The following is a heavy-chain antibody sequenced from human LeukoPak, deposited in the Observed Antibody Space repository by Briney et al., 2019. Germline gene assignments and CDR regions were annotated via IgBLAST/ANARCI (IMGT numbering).Heavy chain of an antibody. CDR1: GFSIGNHG. J-gene: IGHJ6*02. CDR3: ARNNGMDV. Sequence: GTSLRLSCGVSGFSIGNHGMHWIRQAPDKGLEWVAMISHDGGAKYYGDSVKGRLTISRDNSDNTLYLQMNSLRAEDTALYHCARNNGMDVWGQGTTVIVSS. CDR2: ISHDGGAK. V-gene: IGHV3-30*03.